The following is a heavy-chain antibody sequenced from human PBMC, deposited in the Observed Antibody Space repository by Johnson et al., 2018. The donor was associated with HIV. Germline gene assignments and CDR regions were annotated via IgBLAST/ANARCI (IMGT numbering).Heavy chain of an antibody. CDR3: ARGLGISWTGDAFDI. CDR1: AVSGFSVSSNY. V-gene: IGHV3-53*01. CDR2: IYSGGST. Sequence: VQLVESGGGVVRPGGSLRLSCAASAVSGFSVSSNYMSWVRQAPGKGLEWVSVIYSGGSTYYADSVKGRFTISRDNSKNTLYLQMNSLRAEDTAVYYCARGLGISWTGDAFDIWGQGTMVTVSS. D-gene: IGHD6-13*01. J-gene: IGHJ3*02.